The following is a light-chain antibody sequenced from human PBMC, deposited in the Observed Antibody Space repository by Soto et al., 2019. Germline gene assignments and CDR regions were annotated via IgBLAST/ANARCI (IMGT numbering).Light chain of an antibody. CDR2: GAS. CDR3: QKYNSAPYT. V-gene: IGKV1-27*01. Sequence: DIQMTQSPSSPSASVGGRVTITCRTSQDISNYSAWYQQKAGKVPKIVIYGASNLQSGVPSRFSGSGSGTDFTLTISSLQPEDVASYYCQKYNSAPYTFGQGTKVDIK. J-gene: IGKJ2*01. CDR1: QDISNY.